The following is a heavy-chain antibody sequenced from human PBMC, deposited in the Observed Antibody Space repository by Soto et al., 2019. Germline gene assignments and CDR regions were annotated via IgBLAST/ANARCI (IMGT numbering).Heavy chain of an antibody. CDR1: GFNFNDYG. D-gene: IGHD3-10*01. V-gene: IGHV3-9*01. CDR3: AKDMENGYNPYYYYGMDV. Sequence: QSGGSLRLSCGASGFNFNDYGMHWVRQAPGKGLEWVSSISWNSVSIGYADSVKGRYTISRDNAKNSLYLQMNSLRAEDTALYYCAKDMENGYNPYYYYGMDVWGQGTTVTVSS. CDR2: ISWNSVSI. J-gene: IGHJ6*02.